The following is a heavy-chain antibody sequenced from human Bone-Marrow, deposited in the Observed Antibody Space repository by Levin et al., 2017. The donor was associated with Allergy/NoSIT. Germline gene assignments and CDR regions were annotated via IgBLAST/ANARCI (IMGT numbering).Heavy chain of an antibody. J-gene: IGHJ4*02. CDR2: INSGGNT. D-gene: IGHD6-19*01. CDR3: AKEGVVAGHR. Sequence: PGGSLRLSCAASGFTFSSHAMSWVRQAPGKGLEWVSGINSGGNTYYADSVKGRFSISRDNSKNTLYLQMNSLRVEDTAVCYCAKEGVVAGHRGGQGTLVTVSS. CDR1: GFTFSSHA. V-gene: IGHV3-23*01.